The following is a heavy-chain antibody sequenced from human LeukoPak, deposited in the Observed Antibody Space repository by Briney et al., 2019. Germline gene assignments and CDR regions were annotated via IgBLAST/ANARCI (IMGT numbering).Heavy chain of an antibody. V-gene: IGHV1-69*13. Sequence: ASVKVSCKASGGTFSSYAISWVRQAPGQGLEWMGGIIPIFGTANYAQKFQGRVTITADESTSTAYMELSSLRSGDTAVYYCASFCSSTSCWPLGYWGQGTLVTVSS. J-gene: IGHJ4*02. CDR1: GGTFSSYA. CDR2: IIPIFGTA. D-gene: IGHD2-2*01. CDR3: ASFCSSTSCWPLGY.